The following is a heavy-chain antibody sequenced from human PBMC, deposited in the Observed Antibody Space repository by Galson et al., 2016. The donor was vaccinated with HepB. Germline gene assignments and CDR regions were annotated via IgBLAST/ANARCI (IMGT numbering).Heavy chain of an antibody. J-gene: IGHJ4*02. CDR3: TTYLVGHGVSGY. D-gene: IGHD1-26*01. V-gene: IGHV4-59*03. Sequence: SETLSLTCTVSGASMTGYYWNWIRQPPGQGLAWLGHFYNTWRISDKLRGRVSMSIDTAKNQFSLSLTSVTAADTAVYYCTTYLVGHGVSGYCGQGTLVTVAS. CDR1: GASMTGYY. CDR2: FYNTWRI.